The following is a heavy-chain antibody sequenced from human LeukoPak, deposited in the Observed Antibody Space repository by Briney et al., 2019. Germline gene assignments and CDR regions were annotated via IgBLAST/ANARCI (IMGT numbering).Heavy chain of an antibody. J-gene: IGHJ4*02. CDR2: IYPGDSEV. CDR3: ATEIGSGWFYDY. D-gene: IGHD6-19*01. Sequence: GESLKISCKASGYRFTSYWIGWVRQMPGKGLEWMGMIYPGDSEVRYGPAFQGQVTISADKSVNTAYLQWSSLKASDTAIYYCATEIGSGWFYDYWGQGTLDTVSS. CDR1: GYRFTSYW. V-gene: IGHV5-51*01.